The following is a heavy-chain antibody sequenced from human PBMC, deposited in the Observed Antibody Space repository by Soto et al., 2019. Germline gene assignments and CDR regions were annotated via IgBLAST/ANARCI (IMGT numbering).Heavy chain of an antibody. J-gene: IGHJ6*03. CDR2: IYSGGST. Sequence: PGGSLRLSCAASGFTVSSNYMSWVRQAPGKGLEWVSVIYSGGSTYYADSVKGRFTTSRDNSKNTLYLQMNSLRAEDTAVYYCARDASYSSSSAYYYYYMDVWGKGTTVTVSS. D-gene: IGHD6-6*01. CDR3: ARDASYSSSSAYYYYYMDV. V-gene: IGHV3-66*01. CDR1: GFTVSSNY.